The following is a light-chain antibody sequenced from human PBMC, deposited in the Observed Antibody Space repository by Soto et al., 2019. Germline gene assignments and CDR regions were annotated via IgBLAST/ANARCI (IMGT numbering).Light chain of an antibody. CDR3: CSYAGITSYVV. CDR2: EDT. J-gene: IGLJ2*01. V-gene: IGLV2-23*01. CDR1: SRDVGNYNL. Sequence: QSALTQPAYVTGSLGQSITISCTGTSRDVGNYNLVSWYQYLPGKAPKLIIYEDTKRPSGVSNRLSGSKSGNTASLTISGLQADDEADYYCCSYAGITSYVVFGGGTKLTVL.